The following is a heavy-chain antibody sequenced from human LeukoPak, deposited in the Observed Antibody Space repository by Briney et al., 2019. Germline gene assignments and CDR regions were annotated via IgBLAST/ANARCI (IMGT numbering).Heavy chain of an antibody. J-gene: IGHJ4*02. D-gene: IGHD6-19*01. CDR3: ATGPVGAVAGDY. CDR1: GYTFTGYY. Sequence: ASVKVSCKASGYTFTGYYMHWVRQAPGKGLEWVGGFDPEDGETIYAQKFQGRVTMTEDTSTDTAYMELSSLRSEDTAVYYCATGPVGAVAGDYWGQGTLVTVSS. CDR2: FDPEDGET. V-gene: IGHV1-24*01.